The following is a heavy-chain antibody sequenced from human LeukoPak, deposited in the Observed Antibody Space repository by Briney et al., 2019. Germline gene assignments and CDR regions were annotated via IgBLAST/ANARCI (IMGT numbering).Heavy chain of an antibody. V-gene: IGHV3-23*01. J-gene: IGHJ4*02. CDR3: AKKSAAGTTSSYYFDY. Sequence: PGGSLRLSCAASGFTFSSYAMSWVRQAPGKGLEWVSAISGSGGSTYYADSVKGRFTISRDNSKNTLYLQMNSLRAEDTAVYYCAKKSAAGTTSSYYFDYWGQGTLVTVSS. D-gene: IGHD6-13*01. CDR2: ISGSGGST. CDR1: GFTFSSYA.